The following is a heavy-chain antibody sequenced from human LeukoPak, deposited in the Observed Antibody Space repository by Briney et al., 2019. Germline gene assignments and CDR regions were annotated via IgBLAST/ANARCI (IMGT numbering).Heavy chain of an antibody. CDR3: ARERGQTSAGKGLGY. J-gene: IGHJ4*02. CDR2: ISGSGGST. CDR1: GFTFSSYA. V-gene: IGHV3-23*01. Sequence: GGSLRLSCAASGFTFSSYAMSWVRQAPGKGLEWVSAISGSGGSTYYADSVKGRFTISRDNSKNTLYLQMNSLRAEDTAVYYCARERGQTSAGKGLGYWGQGTLVTVSS. D-gene: IGHD6-13*01.